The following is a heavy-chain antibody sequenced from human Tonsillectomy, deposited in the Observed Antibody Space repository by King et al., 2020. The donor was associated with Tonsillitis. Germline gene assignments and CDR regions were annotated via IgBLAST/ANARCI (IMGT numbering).Heavy chain of an antibody. V-gene: IGHV3-21*01. Sequence: VQLVESGGGLVKPGGSLRLSCAASGFTFSSYSMNWVRQAPGKGLEWVSSISSSSSYIYYADSVKGRFTISRANAKNSLYLQMNSLRAEETAVYYCARDYYDILTGYYGNYFDYWGQGTLVTVSS. CDR2: ISSSSSYI. CDR3: ARDYYDILTGYYGNYFDY. J-gene: IGHJ4*02. D-gene: IGHD3-9*01. CDR1: GFTFSSYS.